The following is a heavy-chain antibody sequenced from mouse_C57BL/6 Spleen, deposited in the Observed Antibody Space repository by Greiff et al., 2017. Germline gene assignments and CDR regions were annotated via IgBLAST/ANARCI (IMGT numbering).Heavy chain of an antibody. CDR3: ACVYDYGGYYDY. D-gene: IGHD1-1*01. V-gene: IGHV1-81*01. Sequence: QVQLQQSGAELARPGASVKLSCKASGYTFTSYGISWVKQRTGQGLEWIGEIYPRSGNTYYNEKFKGKATLTADNSSSTAYMELRSLTSEDSAVDFCACVYDYGGYYDYWGQGTTLTVSS. CDR2: IYPRSGNT. J-gene: IGHJ2*01. CDR1: GYTFTSYG.